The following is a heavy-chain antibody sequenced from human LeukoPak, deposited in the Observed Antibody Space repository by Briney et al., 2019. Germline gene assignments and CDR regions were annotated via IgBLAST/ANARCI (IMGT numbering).Heavy chain of an antibody. D-gene: IGHD6-13*01. V-gene: IGHV3-48*03. Sequence: GGSLRLSCAASGFSFSSYEMNWVRQAPGKGLEWISYISDRGNTIYYADSVKGRFTVSRDDANNSLYLQMNNLRAEDTAVYYCARNIATTGHSAIDYWGQGTLVTVSS. J-gene: IGHJ4*02. CDR1: GFSFSSYE. CDR2: ISDRGNTI. CDR3: ARNIATTGHSAIDY.